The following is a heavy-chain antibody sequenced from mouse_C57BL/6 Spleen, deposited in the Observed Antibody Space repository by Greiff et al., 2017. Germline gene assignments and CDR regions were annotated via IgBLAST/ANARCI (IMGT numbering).Heavy chain of an antibody. J-gene: IGHJ2*01. Sequence: QVQLQQPGAELVRPGSSVKLSCKASGYTFTSYWMHWVKQRPIQGLEWIGNIDPSDSETHYNQKFKDKATLTVDKSSSTAYMQLSSLASEDSAVYYCARSGSTTGVPDYWGQGTTLTVSS. CDR1: GYTFTSYW. D-gene: IGHD1-1*01. CDR3: ARSGSTTGVPDY. CDR2: IDPSDSET. V-gene: IGHV1-52*01.